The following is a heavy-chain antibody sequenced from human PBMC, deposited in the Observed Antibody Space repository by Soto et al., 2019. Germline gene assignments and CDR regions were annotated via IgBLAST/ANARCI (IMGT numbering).Heavy chain of an antibody. J-gene: IGHJ4*02. CDR1: GFTFSYYA. CDR2: ISGDGGNT. CDR3: ARELGSCSGGNCYFDY. Sequence: PGGSLRLSCAGSGFTFSYYALSWVRQAPGKGLEWVSAISGDGGNTYYADSVKGRFTISRDNSKNTLYLQMNSLRAEDTSVYYCARELGSCSGGNCYFDYWGQGTLVTVSS. D-gene: IGHD2-15*01. V-gene: IGHV3-23*01.